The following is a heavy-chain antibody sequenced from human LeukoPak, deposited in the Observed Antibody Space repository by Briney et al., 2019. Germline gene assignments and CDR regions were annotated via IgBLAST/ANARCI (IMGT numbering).Heavy chain of an antibody. Sequence: SGPTLVKPTQTLTLTCTFSGFSLSTSGVGVGWIRQPPGKALEWLALIYWDDDKRYSPSLKSRLTITKDTSKNQVVLTMTNMDPVYTATYYCAHRDYDILTGYYKNNWFDPWGQGTLVSVSS. CDR1: GFSLSTSGVG. CDR3: AHRDYDILTGYYKNNWFDP. D-gene: IGHD3-9*01. CDR2: IYWDDDK. V-gene: IGHV2-5*02. J-gene: IGHJ5*02.